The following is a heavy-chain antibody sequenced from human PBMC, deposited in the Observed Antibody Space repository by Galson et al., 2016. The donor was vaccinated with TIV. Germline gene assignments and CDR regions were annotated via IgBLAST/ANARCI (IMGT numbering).Heavy chain of an antibody. D-gene: IGHD6-19*01. CDR3: ARGTTLTEVADIFEY. J-gene: IGHJ4*02. CDR1: GFTFSSYF. Sequence: SLRLSCAASGFTFSSYFMNWVRQAPGKGLEWVANITPDGGEKHYVDSVKGRFTISRDNAKNSLYLQMSSLRAEETAVYYCARGTTLTEVADIFEYWGQGALVTVSS. V-gene: IGHV3-7*01. CDR2: ITPDGGEK.